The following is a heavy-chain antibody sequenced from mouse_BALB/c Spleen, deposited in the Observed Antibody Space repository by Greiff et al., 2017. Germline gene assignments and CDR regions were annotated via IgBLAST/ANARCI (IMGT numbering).Heavy chain of an antibody. CDR3: ASGYGSSSWFAY. D-gene: IGHD1-1*01. Sequence: DVMLVESGGGLVQPGGSLKLSCAASGFTFSSYTMSWVRQTPEKRLEWVAYISNGGGSTYYPDTVKGRFTISRDNAKNTLYLQMSSLKSEDTAMYYCASGYGSSSWFAYWGQGTLVTVSA. CDR2: ISNGGGST. J-gene: IGHJ3*01. CDR1: GFTFSSYT. V-gene: IGHV5-12-2*01.